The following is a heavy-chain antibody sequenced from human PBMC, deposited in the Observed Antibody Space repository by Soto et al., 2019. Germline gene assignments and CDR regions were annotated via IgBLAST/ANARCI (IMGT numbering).Heavy chain of an antibody. CDR3: ARGPRSTSTGTGAF. V-gene: IGHV3-74*01. J-gene: IGHJ4*02. Sequence: EVQLVESGGGLLQPGGSLRLSCAASGFTFSMYWMHWVRQVPGKGPEWVSRINDDGSSTNYADSVKGRFTISRDNAKNTLYLQMNALRAEDTAVYYGARGPRSTSTGTGAFWGQGTLVTVSS. D-gene: IGHD1-1*01. CDR2: INDDGSST. CDR1: GFTFSMYW.